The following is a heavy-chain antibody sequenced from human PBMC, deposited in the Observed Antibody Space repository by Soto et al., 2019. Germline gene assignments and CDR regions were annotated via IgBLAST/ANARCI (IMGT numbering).Heavy chain of an antibody. CDR3: AKDHLIAVAGTVDY. CDR1: GFTFSSYA. D-gene: IGHD6-19*01. V-gene: IGHV3-23*01. Sequence: GGSLRLSCAASGFTFSSYAMSWVRQAPGKGLEWVSAISGSGGSTYYADSVKGRFTISRDNSKNTLYLQMNSLRAEDTAVYYCAKDHLIAVAGTVDYWGQGTLVTVSS. J-gene: IGHJ4*02. CDR2: ISGSGGST.